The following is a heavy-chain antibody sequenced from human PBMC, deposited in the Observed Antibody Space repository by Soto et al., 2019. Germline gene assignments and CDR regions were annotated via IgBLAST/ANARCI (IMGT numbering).Heavy chain of an antibody. Sequence: HEHLVQSGAEVKRPGASLKVSCKASGYSFTGYYIHWLRQAPGQGLEWMGWINPDSGATNYAQNCQGRVTLTSDTSISTASMDLNSLTSDDTAVNSCARGDYGTGGYPFPYFDYWGQGTLVIVSS. CDR1: GYSFTGYY. D-gene: IGHD2-8*02. V-gene: IGHV1-2*02. J-gene: IGHJ4*02. CDR3: ARGDYGTGGYPFPYFDY. CDR2: INPDSGAT.